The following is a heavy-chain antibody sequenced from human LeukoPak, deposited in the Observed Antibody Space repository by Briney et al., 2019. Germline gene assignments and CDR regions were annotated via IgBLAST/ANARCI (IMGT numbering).Heavy chain of an antibody. J-gene: IGHJ5*02. Sequence: SETLSLTCTVSGDSITRRSYFWAWLRQRPGKGLEWIGSVYYTANTYYNPSLNSRLTISLATSDTHFSLTVSSITPADPAIYFCARHEPSSFYYESRGNWFDPWGQGALVTVSS. V-gene: IGHV4-39*01. CDR2: VYYTANT. CDR1: GDSITRRSYF. CDR3: ARHEPSSFYYESRGNWFDP. D-gene: IGHD3-22*01.